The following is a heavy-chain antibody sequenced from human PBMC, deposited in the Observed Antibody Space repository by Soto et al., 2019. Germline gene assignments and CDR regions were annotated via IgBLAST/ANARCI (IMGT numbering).Heavy chain of an antibody. J-gene: IGHJ6*02. CDR1: GGSVSSRSYY. Sequence: QVQMQESGPGLVKPSETLSLTCTVSGGSVSSRSYYWSWIRQPPGMGLEWIGYITYIYYSGSTNYISAPKSRVTISVDTSNDQFSLIRSSVPAADMAAYYQARNSLELGDEYEMYVGSQGTT. V-gene: IGHV4-61*01. CDR3: ARNSLELGDEYEMYV. CDR2: ITYIYYSGST. D-gene: IGHD1-7*01.